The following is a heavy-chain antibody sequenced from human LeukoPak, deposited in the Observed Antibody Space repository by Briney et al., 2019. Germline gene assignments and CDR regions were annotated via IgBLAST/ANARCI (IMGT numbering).Heavy chain of an antibody. CDR2: ITPIFGEA. J-gene: IGHJ4*02. Sequence: GASVKVSRKVSGGTFSSYPISWVRQAPGQGLEWMGEITPIFGEAQNAEKFQGRVTITADEPTSTVYMELTSLRLDDTAMYYCARNSRVASTSGLNYWGQGTLVTVSS. D-gene: IGHD5-12*01. CDR1: GGTFSSYP. CDR3: ARNSRVASTSGLNY. V-gene: IGHV1-69*13.